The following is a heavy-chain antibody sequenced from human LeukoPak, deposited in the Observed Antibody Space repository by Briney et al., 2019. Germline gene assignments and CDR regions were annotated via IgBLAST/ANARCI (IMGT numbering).Heavy chain of an antibody. V-gene: IGHV3-30*02. J-gene: IGHJ1*01. D-gene: IGHD3-3*01. CDR2: IRYDGSNK. CDR3: AKVNDFWSGYYTRYFQH. Sequence: GGSLRLSCAASGFTFRSYGMHWVRQAPGKGLEWVAFIRYDGSNKYYADSVKGRFTISRDNSKNTLYLQMNSLRAEDTAVYYCAKVNDFWSGYYTRYFQHWGQGTLVTVSS. CDR1: GFTFRSYG.